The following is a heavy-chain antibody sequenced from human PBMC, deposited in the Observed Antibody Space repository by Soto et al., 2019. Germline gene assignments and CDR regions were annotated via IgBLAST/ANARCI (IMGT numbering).Heavy chain of an antibody. Sequence: QVTLKESGPVLVKPTESLTLTCTVSGCSLSNARMGVRWIRQPPGKALERLAHIFSNDEKSYSTSLKSRLTISKDTSKSQVVLTMTNMDPVDTATYYCARHGRGVGARPLDYWGQGTLVTVSS. CDR1: GCSLSNARMG. D-gene: IGHD1-26*01. V-gene: IGHV2-26*01. CDR2: IFSNDEK. CDR3: ARHGRGVGARPLDY. J-gene: IGHJ4*02.